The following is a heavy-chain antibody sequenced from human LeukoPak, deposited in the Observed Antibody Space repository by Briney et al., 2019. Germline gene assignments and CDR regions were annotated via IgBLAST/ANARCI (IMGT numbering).Heavy chain of an antibody. V-gene: IGHV4-38-2*02. CDR1: GYSISSGYY. CDR3: ASKPGYSSGWALAFDI. D-gene: IGHD6-19*01. Sequence: KPSETLSLTCTVSGYSISSGYYWGWIRQPPGKGLEWIGSIYHSGSTYYNPSLKSRVTMSVDTSKNQFSLKLSSVTAADTAVYYCASKPGYSSGWALAFDIWGQGTMVTVSS. J-gene: IGHJ3*02. CDR2: IYHSGST.